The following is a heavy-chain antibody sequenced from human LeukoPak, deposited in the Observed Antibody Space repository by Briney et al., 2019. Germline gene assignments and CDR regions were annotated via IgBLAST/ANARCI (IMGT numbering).Heavy chain of an antibody. D-gene: IGHD3-10*01. CDR1: GFTFSSYG. CDR3: ARGILWFGEYLDY. Sequence: GGSLRLSCAASGFTFSSYGMHWVRQAPGKGLEWVAFIRYDGSNKYYADSVKGRFTISRDNAKNSLYLQMNSLRAEDTAVYYCARGILWFGEYLDYWGQGTLVTVSS. CDR2: IRYDGSNK. J-gene: IGHJ4*02. V-gene: IGHV3-30*02.